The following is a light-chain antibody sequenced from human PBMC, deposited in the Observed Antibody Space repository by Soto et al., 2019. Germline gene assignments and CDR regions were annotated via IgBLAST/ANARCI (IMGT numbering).Light chain of an antibody. CDR2: SNT. CDR1: TSNIGSHT. CDR3: ATWDDSLNGVV. J-gene: IGLJ2*01. Sequence: QSVLTQPHSASGTPGQTIAISCSGGTSNIGSHTVNWFQQLPGTAPRLLIYSNTQRPSGLPDRFSGSKSGTSASLAISGLHSEYEGDYYCATWDDSLNGVVFGGGTQLTVL. V-gene: IGLV1-44*01.